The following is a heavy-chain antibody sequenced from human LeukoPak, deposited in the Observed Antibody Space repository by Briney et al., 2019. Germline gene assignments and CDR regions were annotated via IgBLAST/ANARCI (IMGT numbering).Heavy chain of an antibody. CDR1: GFTFSSSA. CDR3: AKGSYYDSSGSFYFDY. V-gene: IGHV3-23*01. Sequence: GGSLRLSCVASGFTFSSSAMSWVRQAPGKGLEWVSGISGSGDNTYYADSVKGRFTISGDNSKNTLYVQVNSLGAEDTAAYYCAKGSYYDSSGSFYFDYWGQGTLVTVSS. J-gene: IGHJ4*02. D-gene: IGHD3-22*01. CDR2: ISGSGDNT.